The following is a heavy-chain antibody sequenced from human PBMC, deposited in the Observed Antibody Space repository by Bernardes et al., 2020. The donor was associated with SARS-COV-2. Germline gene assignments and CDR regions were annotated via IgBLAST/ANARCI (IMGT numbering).Heavy chain of an antibody. D-gene: IGHD3-10*01. J-gene: IGHJ3*01. Sequence: SETLSLTCDVSGYYINSGYYWGWIRQPPGKGPEWIGNINRGGNTHYNPSLTSRVTISVDTSKNQFSLKLSSVTAADTAVYYCARDGGHGSGTYDAFDVWGQGTMVTVSS. CDR2: INRGGNT. CDR3: ARDGGHGSGTYDAFDV. V-gene: IGHV4-38-2*02. CDR1: GYYINSGYY.